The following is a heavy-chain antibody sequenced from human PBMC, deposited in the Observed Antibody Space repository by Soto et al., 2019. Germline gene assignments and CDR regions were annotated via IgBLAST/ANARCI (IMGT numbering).Heavy chain of an antibody. J-gene: IGHJ5*02. D-gene: IGHD5-12*01. CDR3: AKELSQCEQSGYNL. CDR2: IGASGGSA. V-gene: IGHV3-23*01. Sequence: EVQLLESGGGLVQPGGSLRLSCAASGFTFNNYAMSWVRQAPGKGLEWVSSIGASGGSAYYADSVKGRFTISRDNFKNSLSVEVSSLRLEDKAVYLCAKELSQCEQSGYNLCGQGTLVTVSS. CDR1: GFTFNNYA.